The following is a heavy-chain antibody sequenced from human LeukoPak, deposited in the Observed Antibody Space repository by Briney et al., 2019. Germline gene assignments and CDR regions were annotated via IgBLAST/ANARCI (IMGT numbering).Heavy chain of an antibody. V-gene: IGHV4-34*01. CDR3: ASNDSRDRLFDY. Sequence: SETLSLTCAVYGGSFSGYYWSWIRQPPGKGLDWIGEINHSGSTNYNPSLKSRVTISVDTSKNQFSLKLSSVTAADTAVYYCASNDSRDRLFDYWGQGTLVTVSS. J-gene: IGHJ4*02. CDR1: GGSFSGYY. CDR2: INHSGST. D-gene: IGHD6-13*01.